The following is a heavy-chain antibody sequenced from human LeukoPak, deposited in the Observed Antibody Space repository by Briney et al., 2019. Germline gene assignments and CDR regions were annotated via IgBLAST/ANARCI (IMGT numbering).Heavy chain of an antibody. CDR3: AKESGDHFEAFDI. J-gene: IGHJ3*02. CDR1: GFTFSTYG. Sequence: PGGSLRLSCAASGFTFSTYGMHWVRQAPGKGLEWVAFMRYDGTNKYYADSVKGRFTISRDNSKAMLYLQMNSLGAEDTAVYYCAKESGDHFEAFDIWGQGTMVTVSS. D-gene: IGHD1-26*01. V-gene: IGHV3-30*02. CDR2: MRYDGTNK.